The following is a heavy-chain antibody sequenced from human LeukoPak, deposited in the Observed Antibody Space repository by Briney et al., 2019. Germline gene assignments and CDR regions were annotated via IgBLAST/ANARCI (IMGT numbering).Heavy chain of an antibody. D-gene: IGHD1-26*01. Sequence: GSLRLSCVASGFTFSNYAIHWVRQAPGKGLEWVAVISYDGSTKYTDSVKGRFTISRDNSKSTLYLQMNILRAEDTAVYYCAGHLGAWRYFDYWGQGTLVTVSS. CDR1: GFTFSNYA. V-gene: IGHV3-30-3*01. CDR2: ISYDGSTK. CDR3: AGHLGAWRYFDY. J-gene: IGHJ4*02.